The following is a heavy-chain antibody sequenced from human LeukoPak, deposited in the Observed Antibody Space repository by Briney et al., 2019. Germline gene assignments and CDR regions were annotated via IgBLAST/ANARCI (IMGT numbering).Heavy chain of an antibody. CDR3: GKEEFGELVIGY. V-gene: IGHV3-48*03. D-gene: IGHD3-10*01. CDR2: ISDSGSKT. CDR1: GFTFSSYE. Sequence: GSLRLSCAASGFTFSSYEMNWVRQAPGKGLEWVSGISDSGSKTYYADSVQGRFTISRDNSKNALFLQMNSVRAEDTAVYYCGKEEFGELVIGYWGQGILVTVTS. J-gene: IGHJ4*02.